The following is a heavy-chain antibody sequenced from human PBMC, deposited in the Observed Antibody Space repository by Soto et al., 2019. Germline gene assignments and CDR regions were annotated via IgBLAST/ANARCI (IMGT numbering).Heavy chain of an antibody. Sequence: WETLSLTCAVSGGSISSSNWWSWVRQPPGKGLEWIGEIYHSGSTNYNPSLKSRVTISVDKYKNQFSLKLSSVTAADTAVYYCARMIWFGELLYDGMEVWGQGTTVNVS. CDR1: GGSISSSNW. V-gene: IGHV4-4*02. J-gene: IGHJ6*01. CDR3: ARMIWFGELLYDGMEV. D-gene: IGHD3-10*01. CDR2: IYHSGST.